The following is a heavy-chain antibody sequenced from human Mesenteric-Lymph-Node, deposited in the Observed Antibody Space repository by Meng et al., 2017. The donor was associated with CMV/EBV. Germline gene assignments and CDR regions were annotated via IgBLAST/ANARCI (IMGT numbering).Heavy chain of an antibody. CDR1: GGTFSSYT. V-gene: IGHV1-69*04. CDR2: IIPILGIA. Sequence: SVKVSCKASGGTFSSYTISWVRQAPGQGLEWMGRIIPILGIANYAQKFQGRVTITADKSTSTAYMELSSLRSEDTAVYYCARDWDIVVVPAAHWFDPWGQGTLVTVSS. D-gene: IGHD2-2*01. CDR3: ARDWDIVVVPAAHWFDP. J-gene: IGHJ5*02.